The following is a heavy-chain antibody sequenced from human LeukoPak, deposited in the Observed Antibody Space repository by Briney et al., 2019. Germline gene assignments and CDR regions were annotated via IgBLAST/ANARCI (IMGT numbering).Heavy chain of an antibody. Sequence: GGSLRLSCATSGFTFSTNWMSWVRQAPGKGLEWVANIKQDGSKKYYVDSVKGRFTISRDNAKKSLYLQMNSLRAEDTAVYYCAREDYYDGSFDYWGQGTLVTVSS. CDR1: GFTFSTNW. J-gene: IGHJ4*02. CDR3: AREDYYDGSFDY. CDR2: IKQDGSKK. V-gene: IGHV3-7*01. D-gene: IGHD3-22*01.